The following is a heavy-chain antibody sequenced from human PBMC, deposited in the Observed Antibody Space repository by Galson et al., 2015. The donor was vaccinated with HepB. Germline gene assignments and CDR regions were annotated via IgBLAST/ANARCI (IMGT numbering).Heavy chain of an antibody. D-gene: IGHD6-13*01. CDR1: GASISNYY. CDR2: IYHSGGA. CDR3: ARGYSSSYYGGRWFGP. Sequence: SETLSLTCSVSGASISNYYWHWIRQAPGRGLEWLGYIYHSGGANYNPSLTSRVTVSIDTSKNQVSLKLTSVTAADTAVYYCARGYSSSYYGGRWFGPWGQGTLVTVSS. V-gene: IGHV4-59*01. J-gene: IGHJ5*02.